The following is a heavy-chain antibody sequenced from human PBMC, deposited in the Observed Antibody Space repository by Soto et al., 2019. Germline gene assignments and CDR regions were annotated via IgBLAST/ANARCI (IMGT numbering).Heavy chain of an antibody. CDR3: AREGNNYEY. CDR1: GFTLSSYA. V-gene: IGHV3-23*01. Sequence: GGSLRLSCAASGFTLSSYAMNWVRQAPGKGLEWVSAISGSGAGTYFADSVKGRFTISRDTSENKLYLQMNSLRAEDTAVYFCAREGNNYEYWGQGTLVTVSS. CDR2: ISGSGAGT. J-gene: IGHJ4*02.